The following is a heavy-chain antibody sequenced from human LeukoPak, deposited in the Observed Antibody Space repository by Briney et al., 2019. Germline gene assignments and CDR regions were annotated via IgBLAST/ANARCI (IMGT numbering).Heavy chain of an antibody. CDR3: AKDSKIAHGSEKNWFDP. J-gene: IGHJ5*02. CDR1: GFTFSSYA. CDR2: LRGNGDT. Sequence: GGSLTLSCAASGFTFSSYAMSWVREAPARGLEWVSSLRGNGDTFYADSVKGRFTLSRDDSRNTVYLQLNNLRAEDTAVYYCAKDSKIAHGSEKNWFDPWGQGTLVTVSS. D-gene: IGHD3-10*01. V-gene: IGHV3-23*01.